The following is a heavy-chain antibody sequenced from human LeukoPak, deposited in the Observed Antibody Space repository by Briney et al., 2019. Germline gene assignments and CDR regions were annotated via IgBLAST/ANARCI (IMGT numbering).Heavy chain of an antibody. CDR1: GYTFTGYY. V-gene: IGHV1-2*06. D-gene: IGHD4/OR15-4a*01. Sequence: GASVKVSCKASGYTFTGYYMHWVRQAPGQGLEWMGRINPNSGGTNYAQKFQGRVTITADTSTDTAYMELSSLRSEDTAVYYCATGRGYDYGGVIENWFDPWGQGTLVTVSS. CDR3: ATGRGYDYGGVIENWFDP. CDR2: INPNSGGT. J-gene: IGHJ5*02.